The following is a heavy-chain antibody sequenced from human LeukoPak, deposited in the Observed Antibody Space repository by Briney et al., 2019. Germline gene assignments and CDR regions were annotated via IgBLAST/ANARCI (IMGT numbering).Heavy chain of an antibody. CDR3: ARGKGYSGYDKAFRL. CDR1: GGSISIFY. V-gene: IGHV4-4*07. Sequence: SETLSLTCTVSGGSISIFYWSCIRQPAGKGLEWIGRISTSGNSDYNPSLKSRVTISVDTSKNQFSLKLSSVTAADTAVYYCARGKGYSGYDKAFRLWGQGTLVTVSS. CDR2: ISTSGNS. D-gene: IGHD5-12*01. J-gene: IGHJ4*02.